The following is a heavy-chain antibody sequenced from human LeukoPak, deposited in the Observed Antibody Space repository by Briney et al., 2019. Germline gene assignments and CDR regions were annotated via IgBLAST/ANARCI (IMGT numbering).Heavy chain of an antibody. CDR2: IYYSGST. CDR1: SGSISSYY. Sequence: SETLSLTCSVSSGSISSYYWGWIRQPPGKGLEWIGSIYYSGSTYYNPSLKSRVTISVDTSKNQFSLKLSSVTAADTAVYYCARVPITMIVDYWGQGTLVTVSS. CDR3: ARVPITMIVDY. V-gene: IGHV4-39*07. J-gene: IGHJ4*02. D-gene: IGHD3-22*01.